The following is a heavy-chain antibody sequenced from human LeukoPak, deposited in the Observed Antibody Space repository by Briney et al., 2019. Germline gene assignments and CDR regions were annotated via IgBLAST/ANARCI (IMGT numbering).Heavy chain of an antibody. CDR1: GFTFDDYA. J-gene: IGHJ4*02. CDR2: MSMNSGSI. CDR3: AKDNKAVAGTGLDY. D-gene: IGHD6-19*01. V-gene: IGHV3-9*01. Sequence: ARSLTLSCAASGFTFDDYAMHWVRQAPAKGLEWVSGMSMNSGSIGYADSVKGRFTISRDNAKNSLYLLMNSLRAVDTELYYCAKDNKAVAGTGLDYWGQGTLVTVSS.